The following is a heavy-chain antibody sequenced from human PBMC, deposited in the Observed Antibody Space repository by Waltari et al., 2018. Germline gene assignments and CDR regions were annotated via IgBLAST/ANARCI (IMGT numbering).Heavy chain of an antibody. V-gene: IGHV4-39*07. Sequence: QLQLQESGPGLVKPSETLSLTCTVSGGSISSSSYYWGWIRQPPGKGLEWIGSIYYSGSTYYNPSVKSRVTISVDTSKNQFALKLSSVTAADTAVYYCARGQWLVEGWFDPWGQGTLVTVSS. J-gene: IGHJ5*02. D-gene: IGHD6-19*01. CDR1: GGSISSSSYY. CDR3: ARGQWLVEGWFDP. CDR2: IYYSGST.